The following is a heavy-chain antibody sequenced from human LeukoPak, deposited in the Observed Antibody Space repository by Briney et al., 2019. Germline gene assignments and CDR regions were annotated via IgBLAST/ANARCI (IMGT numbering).Heavy chain of an antibody. V-gene: IGHV4-34*01. CDR3: ARSRMVRGVTTALGPKSPHGMDV. CDR2: INHSGST. Sequence: SETLSLTCAVYGGSFSGYYWSWIRQPPGKGLEWIGEINHSGSTNYNLSLKSRVTISVDTSKNQFSLKLSSVTAADTAVYYCARSRMVRGVTTALGPKSPHGMDVWGKGTTVTVSS. CDR1: GGSFSGYY. J-gene: IGHJ6*04. D-gene: IGHD3-10*01.